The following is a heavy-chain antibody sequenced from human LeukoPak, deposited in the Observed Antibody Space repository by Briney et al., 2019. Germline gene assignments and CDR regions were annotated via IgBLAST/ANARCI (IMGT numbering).Heavy chain of an antibody. CDR3: ARFYSGSLAFDP. J-gene: IGHJ5*02. V-gene: IGHV1-2*06. CDR1: GYTFTGYY. CDR2: INPDSGGT. Sequence: ASVKVSCKASGYTFTGYYMHWVRQAPGQGLEWMGRINPDSGGTNYAQKFQGRVTMTRDTSISTAYMELSRLTSDDTAVYYCARFYSGSLAFDPWGQGTLVTVSS. D-gene: IGHD1-26*01.